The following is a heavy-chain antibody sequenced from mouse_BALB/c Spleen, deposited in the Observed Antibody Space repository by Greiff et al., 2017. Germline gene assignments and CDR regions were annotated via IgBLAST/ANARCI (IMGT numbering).Heavy chain of an antibody. V-gene: IGHV5-6-2*01. CDR2: INSNGGST. CDR1: GFTFSSYY. J-gene: IGHJ2*01. D-gene: IGHD2-3*01. CDR3: ARPSDGYYFDY. Sequence: EVQWVESGGGLVKLGGSLKLSCAASGFTFSSYYMSWVRQTPEKRLELVAAINSNGGSTYYPDTVKGRFTISRDNAKNTLYLQMSSLKSEDTALYYCARPSDGYYFDYWGQGTTLTVSS.